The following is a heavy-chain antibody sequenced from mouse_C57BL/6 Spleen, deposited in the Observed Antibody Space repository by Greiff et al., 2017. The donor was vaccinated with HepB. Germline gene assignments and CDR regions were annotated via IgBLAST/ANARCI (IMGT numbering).Heavy chain of an antibody. J-gene: IGHJ2*01. CDR2: IDPETGGT. CDR3: TDGVYYFDY. V-gene: IGHV1-15*01. Sequence: QVQLKQSGAELVRPGASVTLSCKASGYTFTDYEMHWVKQTPVHGLEWIGAIDPETGGTAYNQKFKGKAILTADKSSSTAYMELRSLTSEDSAVYYCTDGVYYFDYWGQGTTLTVSS. CDR1: GYTFTDYE.